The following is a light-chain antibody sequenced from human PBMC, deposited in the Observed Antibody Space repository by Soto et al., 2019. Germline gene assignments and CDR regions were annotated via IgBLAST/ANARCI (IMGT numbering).Light chain of an antibody. CDR3: QQSYNVPFT. CDR1: QTISNY. CDR2: GAS. Sequence: DIQMTQSLASLAASLGDRITISCRASQTISNYLNWYHQKPGEAPKILIYGASTLQSGVPSSVSGSGSGTEFTLSISSLQPEDFGTYYCQQSYNVPFTFGPGTKVDVK. J-gene: IGKJ3*01. V-gene: IGKV1-39*01.